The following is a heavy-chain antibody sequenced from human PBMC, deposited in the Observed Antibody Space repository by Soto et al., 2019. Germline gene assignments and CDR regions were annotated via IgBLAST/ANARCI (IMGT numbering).Heavy chain of an antibody. CDR1: GGYFSGYY. J-gene: IGHJ4*02. CDR2: INHSGST. CDR3: ARVQGTAMASNY. D-gene: IGHD5-18*01. V-gene: IGHV4-34*01. Sequence: SETLSLTCAVYGGYFSGYYWSWIRQPPGKGLEWIGEINHSGSTNYNPSLKSRVTISVDTSKNQFSLKLSSVTAADTAVYYCARVQGTAMASNYWGQGTLVTVSS.